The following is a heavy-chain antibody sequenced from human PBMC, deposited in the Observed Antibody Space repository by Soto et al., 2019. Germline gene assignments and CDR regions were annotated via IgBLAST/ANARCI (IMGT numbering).Heavy chain of an antibody. V-gene: IGHV3-7*04. CDR3: SGGVGDAF. Sequence: EVHLVESGGGLVQTGGSLRLSCAIFESTVSRDWMNWVRQAPGKGLEWVAHINQDGSEKYYVDSVKGRFTISRDNDKKSLYLQMRSLRLADTAMYYCSGGVGDAFWGQGTLVTVSS. CDR1: ESTVSRDW. CDR2: INQDGSEK. J-gene: IGHJ4*02. D-gene: IGHD1-26*01.